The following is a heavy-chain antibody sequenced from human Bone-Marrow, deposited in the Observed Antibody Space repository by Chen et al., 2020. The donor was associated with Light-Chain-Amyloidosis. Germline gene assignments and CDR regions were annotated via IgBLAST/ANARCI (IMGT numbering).Heavy chain of an antibody. CDR1: GFTVSNSY. CDR2: IYRGTSA. Sequence: QLVETGGGLIQPGGSLRLTCAVSGFTVSNSYMSWVRQAPGKGLELVSVIYRGTSANYADSVKGRFIISRDNTKNTLYLQMNSLRAEDTAVYYCARDLKEYHRGGAYFFSYMDVGGQGTTVTVSS. CDR3: ARDLKEYHRGGAYFFSYMDV. J-gene: IGHJ6*03. D-gene: IGHD3-16*01. V-gene: IGHV3-53*02.